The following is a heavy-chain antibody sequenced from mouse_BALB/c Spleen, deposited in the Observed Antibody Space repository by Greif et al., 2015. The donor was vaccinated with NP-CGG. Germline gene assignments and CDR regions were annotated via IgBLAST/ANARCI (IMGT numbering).Heavy chain of an antibody. Sequence: VQLQQSGPELVKPGASVKISCKASGYAFSSSWMNWVKQRPGQGLEWIGRIYPGDGDTNYNGKFNGKATLTADKSSSTAYMQLSSLTSVDSAVYFCARTGTVDAMDYWGQGTSVTVSS. J-gene: IGHJ4*01. V-gene: IGHV1-82*01. CDR1: GYAFSSSW. CDR3: ARTGTVDAMDY. D-gene: IGHD1-1*01. CDR2: IYPGDGDT.